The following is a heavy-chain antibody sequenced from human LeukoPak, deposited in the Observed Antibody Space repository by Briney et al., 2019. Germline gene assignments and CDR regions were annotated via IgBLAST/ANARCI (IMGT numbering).Heavy chain of an antibody. CDR3: ARALTGIPYYFDY. D-gene: IGHD1-20*01. Sequence: GGSLRLSCAASGFTFSDYNMNWVRQPPGKGLEWVSSITTSSSDVYYADSVRGRFTISRDNAKNSLFLQMNGLRAEDTAVYYCARALTGIPYYFDYWGQGSLVTVSS. CDR1: GFTFSDYN. J-gene: IGHJ4*02. V-gene: IGHV3-21*01. CDR2: ITTSSSDV.